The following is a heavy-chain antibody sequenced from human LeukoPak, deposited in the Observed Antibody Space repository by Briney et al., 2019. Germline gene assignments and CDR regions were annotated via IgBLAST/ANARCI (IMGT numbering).Heavy chain of an antibody. CDR2: ISSTSSLI. CDR3: ARYNSGWNDY. Sequence: PGGSLRLSCAASGFTFSSFNMNWVRQAPGKGLEWVSSISSTSSLIWSADSLKGRFTISRDNAKNSLYLQLDSLRAEDTAVYYCARYNSGWNDYWGQGTLVTVSS. D-gene: IGHD6-19*01. CDR1: GFTFSSFN. V-gene: IGHV3-21*01. J-gene: IGHJ4*02.